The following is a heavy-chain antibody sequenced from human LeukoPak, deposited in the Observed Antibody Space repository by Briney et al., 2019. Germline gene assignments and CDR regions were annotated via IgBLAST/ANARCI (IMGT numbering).Heavy chain of an antibody. CDR3: AREIEGYSSGWYFDY. J-gene: IGHJ4*02. Sequence: SVKVACKASGGTFSSYAISWVRQAPGQGLEWMGGIIPIFGTANYAQKFQGRVTITADESTSTAYMELSSLRSEDTAVYYCAREIEGYSSGWYFDYWGQGTLVTVSS. V-gene: IGHV1-69*01. D-gene: IGHD6-19*01. CDR2: IIPIFGTA. CDR1: GGTFSSYA.